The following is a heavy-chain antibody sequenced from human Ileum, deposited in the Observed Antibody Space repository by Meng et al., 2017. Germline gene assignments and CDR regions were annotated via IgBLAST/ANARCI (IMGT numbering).Heavy chain of an antibody. V-gene: IGHV3-30*01. CDR2: ISFDGSFT. CDR1: GFTFSRHA. CDR3: ARDWGSTCGVDCRCIIN. D-gene: IGHD2-21*02. Sequence: GGSLRLSCAASGFTFSRHAMHWVRQAPGKGLEWVAVISFDGSFTYYADSVKGRFTISRDNSRNTLYMQMNSLGSEDTAVYSCARDWGSTCGVDCRCIINWGQGNLVNGAS. J-gene: IGHJ4*01.